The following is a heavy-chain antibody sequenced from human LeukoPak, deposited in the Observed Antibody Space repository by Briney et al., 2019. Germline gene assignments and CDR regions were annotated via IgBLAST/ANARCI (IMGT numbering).Heavy chain of an antibody. CDR1: GGSISSYY. CDR2: IYYSGST. CDR3: AGMEFDTAMAIGD. V-gene: IGHV4-59*01. Sequence: PSETLSLTCTVSGGSISSYYWSWIRQPPGKGLEWIGYIYYSGSTNYNPSLKSRVTISVDTSKNQFSLKLSSVTAADTAVYYCAGMEFDTAMAIGDWGQGTLVTVSS. D-gene: IGHD5-18*01. J-gene: IGHJ4*02.